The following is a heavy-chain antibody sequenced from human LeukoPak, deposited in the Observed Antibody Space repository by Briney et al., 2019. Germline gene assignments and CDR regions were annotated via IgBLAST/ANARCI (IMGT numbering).Heavy chain of an antibody. Sequence: ASVKVSCKASGYTFTSYGISWVRQAPGQGLEWMGWINPNSGGTNYAQKFQGRVTMTRDTSISTAYMELSRLRSDDTAVYYCARVGLYGGAFDPWGQGTLVTVSS. CDR1: GYTFTSYG. CDR2: INPNSGGT. V-gene: IGHV1-2*02. J-gene: IGHJ5*02. D-gene: IGHD3-16*01. CDR3: ARVGLYGGAFDP.